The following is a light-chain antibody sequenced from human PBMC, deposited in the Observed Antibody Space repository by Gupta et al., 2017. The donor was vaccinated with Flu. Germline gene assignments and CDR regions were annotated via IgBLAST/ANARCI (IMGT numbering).Light chain of an antibody. CDR3: RQSYSSSRT. J-gene: IGKJ1*01. V-gene: IGKV1-39*01. CDR2: AAA. Sequence: DIQMTQSPSSLSASVGDRVTITCRASQSISSYLHWYQQKPGKAPKRLIYAAASLQSGGPSRWSGSGSGTEVTLTISSLQAEDVATDYCRQSYSSSRTFGQGTKVEI. CDR1: QSISSY.